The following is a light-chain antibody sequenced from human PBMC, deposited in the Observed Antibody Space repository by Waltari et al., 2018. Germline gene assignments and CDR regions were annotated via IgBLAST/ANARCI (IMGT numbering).Light chain of an antibody. Sequence: EIVLTQSPATLSLSPGERATLSCRASQSVSNYLAWYQHKPCQAPRLLIYDSSNRATDIPGRFSGSGSGTDFTLTISSLEPEDFAVYYCQQRYSWITFGGGTKVEIK. J-gene: IGKJ4*01. CDR1: QSVSNY. CDR2: DSS. V-gene: IGKV3-11*01. CDR3: QQRYSWIT.